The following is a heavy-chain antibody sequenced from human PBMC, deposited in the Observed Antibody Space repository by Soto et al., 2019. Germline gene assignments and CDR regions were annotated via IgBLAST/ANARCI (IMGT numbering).Heavy chain of an antibody. V-gene: IGHV1-46*01. CDR2: SNPNGGST. CDR1: RYILIHYY. CDR3: ATSLLQGDL. D-gene: IGHD2-21*01. Sequence: QVQLVQSGAEVKKPGSSVKVSCKAARYILIHYYIHWVRQAPGQGLARMAISNPNGGSTNYAQKCQGRVTVTSDTSTSTVSMELKSLGADAAAVDFCATSLLQGDLWGQATLVPVSP. J-gene: IGHJ4*02.